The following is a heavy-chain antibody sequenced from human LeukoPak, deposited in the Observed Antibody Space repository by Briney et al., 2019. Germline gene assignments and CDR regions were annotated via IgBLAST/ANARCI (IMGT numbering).Heavy chain of an antibody. Sequence: GGSLRLSCAVSGFTVTTNYMSWVRQAPGKGLEWVSIIHRDGSTYYADSVKGRFTISRDNSKNTLYLQMNSLRAEDTAVYYCARGRSYGDYDPYYFDYWGQGTLVTVSS. J-gene: IGHJ4*02. V-gene: IGHV3-66*01. CDR3: ARGRSYGDYDPYYFDY. CDR2: IHRDGST. CDR1: GFTVTTNY. D-gene: IGHD4-17*01.